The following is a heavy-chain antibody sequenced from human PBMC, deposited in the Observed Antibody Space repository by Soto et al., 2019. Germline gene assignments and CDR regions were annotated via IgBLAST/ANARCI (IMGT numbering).Heavy chain of an antibody. D-gene: IGHD2-2*01. CDR3: ARTLVVPAALPFDY. J-gene: IGHJ4*02. V-gene: IGHV2-26*01. Sequence: QVTLKKSGPVLVKPTETLTLTCTGSGFSLSNARMGVSWIRQPPGKALEWLAHIFSNDEKSYSTSLKSRRTISNDTSKSQVVLTMTNMDPVDTATYYCARTLVVPAALPFDYWGQGTLVTVSS. CDR2: IFSNDEK. CDR1: GFSLSNARMG.